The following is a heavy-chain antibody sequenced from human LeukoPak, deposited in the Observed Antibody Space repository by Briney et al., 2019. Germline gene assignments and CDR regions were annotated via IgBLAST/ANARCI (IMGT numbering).Heavy chain of an antibody. V-gene: IGHV4-59*01. J-gene: IGHJ4*02. Sequence: SEPLSLPCTVSGGSICRSYGLWIRQSPGRGLVLIGYIYHTGSTDYKPSLKSRVTISIDTSKTQFSLKLSSVTAADTAVYYCARGLNDGGEFVAVSYWGQGTLVTVSS. D-gene: IGHD4-17*01. CDR1: GGSICRSY. CDR3: ARGLNDGGEFVAVSY. CDR2: IYHTGST.